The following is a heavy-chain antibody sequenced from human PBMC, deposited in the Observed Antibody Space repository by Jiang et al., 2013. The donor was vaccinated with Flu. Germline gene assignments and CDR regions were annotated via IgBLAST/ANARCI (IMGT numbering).Heavy chain of an antibody. CDR2: IIPILGIA. CDR3: ARDAEQQLANFDY. Sequence: SGAEVKKPGSSVKVSCKASGGTFSSYAISWVRQAPGQGLEWMGRIIPILGIANYAQKFQGRVTITADKSTSTAYMELSSLRSEDTAVYYCARDAEQQLANFDYWGQGTLVTVSS. CDR1: GGTFSSYA. J-gene: IGHJ4*02. V-gene: IGHV1-69*04. D-gene: IGHD6-13*01.